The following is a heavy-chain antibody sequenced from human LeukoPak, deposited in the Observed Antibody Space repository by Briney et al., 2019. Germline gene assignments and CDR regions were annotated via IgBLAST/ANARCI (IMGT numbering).Heavy chain of an antibody. CDR3: AREGADILTGPDVFDI. CDR1: GGSISSYY. Sequence: PSETLSLTCTVSGGSISSYYWSWIRQPPGKGLEGFGYIYYSGSTNYNPSLKSRVTISVDTSKNQFSLKLSSVTAADTAVYYCAREGADILTGPDVFDIWGQGTMVTVSS. V-gene: IGHV4-59*01. D-gene: IGHD3-9*01. J-gene: IGHJ3*02. CDR2: IYYSGST.